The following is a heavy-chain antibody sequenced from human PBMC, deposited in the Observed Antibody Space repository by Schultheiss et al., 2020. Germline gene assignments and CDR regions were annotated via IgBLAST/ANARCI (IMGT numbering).Heavy chain of an antibody. J-gene: IGHJ6*02. V-gene: IGHV4-61*08. CDR1: GFSLSTSGVG. Sequence: SGPTLVKPTQTLTLTCTFSGFSLSTSGVGVGWIRQPPGKGLEWIGYIYYSGSTNYNPSLKSRVTISVDTSKNQFSLKLSSVTAADTAVYYCARDYWFRELHYGMDVWGQGTTVTVSS. CDR2: IYYSGST. D-gene: IGHD3-10*01. CDR3: ARDYWFRELHYGMDV.